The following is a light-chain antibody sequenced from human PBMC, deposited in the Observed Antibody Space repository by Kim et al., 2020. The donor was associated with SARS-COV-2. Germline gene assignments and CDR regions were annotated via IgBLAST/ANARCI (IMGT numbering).Light chain of an antibody. V-gene: IGLV3-1*01. CDR1: KLGDKY. J-gene: IGLJ2*01. CDR3: QAWDSSTAV. Sequence: SVSPGKTASITCSGDKLGDKYACWYQQKPGQSPVLVIYQDSKRPSGIPERSSGSNSGNTATLTISGTQAMDEADYYCQAWDSSTAVFGGGTQLTVL. CDR2: QDS.